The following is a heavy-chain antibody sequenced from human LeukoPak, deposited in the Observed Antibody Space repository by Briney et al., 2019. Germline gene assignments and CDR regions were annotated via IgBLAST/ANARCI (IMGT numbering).Heavy chain of an antibody. CDR3: AKASSGYYYGGDYFDY. Sequence: GGSLRLSCATSGFTFNNYAMSWVRQAPGKGLEWVSGISGNGVSTYYADSVKGRFTISRDNSKNTLYLQMNSLRAEDTAVYYCAKASSGYYYGGDYFDYWGQGTLVTVSS. J-gene: IGHJ4*02. V-gene: IGHV3-23*01. CDR1: GFTFNNYA. D-gene: IGHD3-22*01. CDR2: ISGNGVST.